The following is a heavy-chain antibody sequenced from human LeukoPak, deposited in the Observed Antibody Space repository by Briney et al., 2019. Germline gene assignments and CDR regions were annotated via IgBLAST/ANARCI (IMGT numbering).Heavy chain of an antibody. J-gene: IGHJ4*02. CDR3: AKGARITMIVVVIHYFDY. Sequence: PGGSLRLSCAASGFTFSSYAMSWDRQAPGKGLEWVSAISGSGGSTYYADSVKGRFTISRDNSKNTLYLQMNSLRAEDTAVYYCAKGARITMIVVVIHYFDYWGQGTLVTVSS. D-gene: IGHD3-22*01. V-gene: IGHV3-23*01. CDR2: ISGSGGST. CDR1: GFTFSSYA.